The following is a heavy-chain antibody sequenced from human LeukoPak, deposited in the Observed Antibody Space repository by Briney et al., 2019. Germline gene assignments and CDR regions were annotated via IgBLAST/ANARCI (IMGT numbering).Heavy chain of an antibody. CDR1: GYSFGNYW. CDR2: VYPGDSST. J-gene: IGHJ5*02. D-gene: IGHD3-22*01. V-gene: IGHV5-51*01. Sequence: GESLKISCRGSGYSFGNYWIAWVCQMPGKGLEWMGIVYPGDSSTKYSPSFQGQVTISVDRSINTAYLQWSSLTASDTAMYYCAKLTDYYDSSGYYRNYNWFDPWGQGTLVTVSS. CDR3: AKLTDYYDSSGYYRNYNWFDP.